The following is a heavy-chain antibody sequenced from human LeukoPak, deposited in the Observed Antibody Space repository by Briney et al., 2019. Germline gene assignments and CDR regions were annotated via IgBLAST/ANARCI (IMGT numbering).Heavy chain of an antibody. Sequence: PGGSLRLSCAASGFTFSSYWMNWVRQAPGKGLEWVANIKQDGSDKYYVDSVRGRFSISKDNAKNSLYLQMNSLRAEDTAVYYCARGAGYNYPYYFDYWGQGTLVTVSS. J-gene: IGHJ4*02. D-gene: IGHD5-24*01. CDR2: IKQDGSDK. CDR3: ARGAGYNYPYYFDY. CDR1: GFTFSSYW. V-gene: IGHV3-7*03.